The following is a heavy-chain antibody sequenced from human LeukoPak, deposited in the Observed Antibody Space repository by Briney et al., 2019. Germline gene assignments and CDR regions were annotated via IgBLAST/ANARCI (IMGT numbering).Heavy chain of an antibody. V-gene: IGHV4-59*08. CDR3: VRRDTGWNYFDY. CDR1: GGSINSHY. J-gene: IGHJ4*02. Sequence: SETLSLTCAVSGGSINSHYWGWIRQPPGKGLQWIGDIYYTGKNNYNPSLKSRVTISLDTSKDHLSLNLTSVVAADTAIYYCVRRDTGWNYFDYWGQGILVTVYS. CDR2: IYYTGKN. D-gene: IGHD6-19*01.